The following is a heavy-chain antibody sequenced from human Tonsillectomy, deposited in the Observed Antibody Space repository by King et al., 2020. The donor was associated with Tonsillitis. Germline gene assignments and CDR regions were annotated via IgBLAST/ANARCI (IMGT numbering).Heavy chain of an antibody. J-gene: IGHJ6*02. Sequence: VQLVESGGGLVKPGGSLRLSCAASGFTFSSYSMNWVRQAPGKGLEWVSSISSSSSYIYYADSVKGRFTISRDNAKNSLYLQMNSLRAEDTAVYYCARDYDFWSGYLYYYYGMDVWGLGTTVTVSS. CDR1: GFTFSSYS. D-gene: IGHD3-3*01. CDR2: ISSSSSYI. CDR3: ARDYDFWSGYLYYYYGMDV. V-gene: IGHV3-21*01.